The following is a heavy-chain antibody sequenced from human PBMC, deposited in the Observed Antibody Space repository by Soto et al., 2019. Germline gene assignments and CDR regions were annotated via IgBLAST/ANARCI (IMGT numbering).Heavy chain of an antibody. D-gene: IGHD3-10*01. CDR1: GFSMYDYR. CDR3: ARDFLSGKP. V-gene: IGHV3-48*02. CDR2: ISSSSSVI. Sequence: EVQLVQSGGGLVQPGGSLRLSCVDSGFSMYDYRMNWVRQAPGKGLEWVSYISSSSSVIYYADSVKGRFTISRDNAKNSVYLQMNRVRDEDTAVYYCARDFLSGKPWGQGTLVTVSS. J-gene: IGHJ5*02.